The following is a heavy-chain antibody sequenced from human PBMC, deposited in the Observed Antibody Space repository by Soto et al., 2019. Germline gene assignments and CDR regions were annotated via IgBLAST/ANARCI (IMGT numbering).Heavy chain of an antibody. D-gene: IGHD2-2*01. CDR3: AREIVVVPAAPDAFDI. Sequence: GASVTVSYKASGYTFNNYGISWVRQAPGQGLEWMGWISAYNGNTNYAQKLQGRVTMTTDTSTSTAYMELRSLRSDGTAVYYCAREIVVVPAAPDAFDIWGQGTMVTVSS. V-gene: IGHV1-18*01. CDR1: GYTFNNYG. J-gene: IGHJ3*02. CDR2: ISAYNGNT.